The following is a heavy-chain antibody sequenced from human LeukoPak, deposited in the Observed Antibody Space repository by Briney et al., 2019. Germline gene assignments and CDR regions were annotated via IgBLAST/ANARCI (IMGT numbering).Heavy chain of an antibody. J-gene: IGHJ3*01. CDR2: ISYSSETI. CDR3: TKDRGGSSQLGDAFDV. D-gene: IGHD1-26*01. CDR1: GFSFDEYA. V-gene: IGHV3-9*01. Sequence: GGSLGLSCAASGFSFDEYAMHWVRQVPGKGLEWVSGISYSSETIGYVDSVKGRFTISRDNAKKSLYLQMNSLRAEDTALYYCTKDRGGSSQLGDAFDVWGQGTMVSVSS.